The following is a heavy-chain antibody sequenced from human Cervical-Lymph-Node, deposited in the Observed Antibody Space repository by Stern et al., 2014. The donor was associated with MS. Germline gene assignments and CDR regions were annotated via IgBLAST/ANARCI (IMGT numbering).Heavy chain of an antibody. CDR1: GFTFDDYA. CDR3: AGLRPRTALFDP. CDR2: ISWNSGSI. J-gene: IGHJ5*02. V-gene: IGHV3-9*01. D-gene: IGHD2-21*02. Sequence: EVQLVESGGGLVQPGRSLRLSCAASGFTFDDYAMHWVRQAPGTGLEWVSGISWNSGSIGYADSVKGRFTISRDNAKNSLYLQMNSLRAEDTALYYCAGLRPRTALFDPWGQGTLVTVSS.